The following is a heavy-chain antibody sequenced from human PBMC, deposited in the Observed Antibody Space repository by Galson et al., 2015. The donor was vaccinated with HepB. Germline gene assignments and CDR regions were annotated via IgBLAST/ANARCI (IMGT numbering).Heavy chain of an antibody. CDR3: ARGAPNYDFWSGSFDY. J-gene: IGHJ4*02. CDR1: GGTFSSYA. Sequence: SVEVSCKASGGTFSSYAISWVRQAPGQGLEWMGGIIPIFGTANYAQRFQGRVTITADKSTSTAYMELSSLRSEDTAVYYCARGAPNYDFWSGSFDYWGQGTLVTVSS. V-gene: IGHV1-69*06. D-gene: IGHD3-3*01. CDR2: IIPIFGTA.